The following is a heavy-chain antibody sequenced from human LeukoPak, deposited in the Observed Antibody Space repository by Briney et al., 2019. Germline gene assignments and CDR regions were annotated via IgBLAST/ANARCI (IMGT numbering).Heavy chain of an antibody. J-gene: IGHJ4*02. CDR3: AKESPQFDY. Sequence: GGSLRLSCAASRFTLSSYAMSWVRQAPGKGLEWVSTISGSGGTTYYADSVKGRFTISRDNSKNTLYLQMNSLRVEDTAVYYCAKESPQFDYWGQGTLVTVSS. CDR2: ISGSGGTT. V-gene: IGHV3-23*01. CDR1: RFTLSSYA.